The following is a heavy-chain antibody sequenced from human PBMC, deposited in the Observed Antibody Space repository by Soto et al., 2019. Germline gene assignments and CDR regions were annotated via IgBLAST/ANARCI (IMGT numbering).Heavy chain of an antibody. CDR2: TSYDGSNN. CDR3: ARWGTTGGLDV. D-gene: IGHD3-16*01. V-gene: IGHV3-33*05. Sequence: QVQLVESGGGVVQPGTSLRLSCVGSGFTFRSYVIHWVRQAPGKGLEWVALTSYDGSNNFYGDSVKGRFTISRDNSRNTVELQMDSLRLEDTALYYCARWGTTGGLDVWDQGTLVSGSS. CDR1: GFTFRSYV. J-gene: IGHJ4*02.